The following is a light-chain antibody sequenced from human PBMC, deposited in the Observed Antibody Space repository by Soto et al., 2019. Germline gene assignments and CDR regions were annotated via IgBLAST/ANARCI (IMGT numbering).Light chain of an antibody. CDR3: QTYGSAPRT. V-gene: IGKV1-27*01. J-gene: IGKJ1*01. Sequence: DIQMTQSPSSLSASVGDTVSITCRASQAIDKYVAWYQQRPGEVPKLLIFATSTLQSGVPSRFRGSGSGTHFTLTITGLQPEDFATSTCQTYGSAPRTFGQGTRV. CDR2: ATS. CDR1: QAIDKY.